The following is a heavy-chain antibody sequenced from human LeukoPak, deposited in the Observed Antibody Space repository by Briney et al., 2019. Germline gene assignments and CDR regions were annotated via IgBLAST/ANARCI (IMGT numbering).Heavy chain of an antibody. Sequence: GGSLRLSCAASGFTLSSYAMSWVRQAPGEGLEWVSAVSGGGGSTYYADSVKGRFTISRDNSNNTLYLQMNSLRAEDTAVYYCAKGAVACYQKPGVYWGQGTQVTVSS. CDR2: VSGGGGST. CDR1: GFTLSSYA. V-gene: IGHV3-23*01. CDR3: AKGAVACYQKPGVY. D-gene: IGHD6-19*01. J-gene: IGHJ4*02.